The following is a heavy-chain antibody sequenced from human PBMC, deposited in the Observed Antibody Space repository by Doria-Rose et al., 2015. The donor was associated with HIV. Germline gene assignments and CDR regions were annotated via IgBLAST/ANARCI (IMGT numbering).Heavy chain of an antibody. J-gene: IGHJ4*02. CDR3: ARIKSSRWYHKYYFDF. Sequence: QITLKESGPVLVKPTETLTLTCTVSGVSLSSPGMGVSWIRQPPGKALEWLANIVSNDERSYITSLKSRLTISRCTSKSQVVLTMTDMDPVDTATYYCARIKSSRWYHKYYFDFWGQGTLVIVSA. D-gene: IGHD6-13*01. V-gene: IGHV2-26*01. CDR1: GVSLSSPGMG. CDR2: IVSNDER.